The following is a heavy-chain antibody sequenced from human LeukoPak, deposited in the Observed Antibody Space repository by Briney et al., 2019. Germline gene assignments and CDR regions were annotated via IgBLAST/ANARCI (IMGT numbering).Heavy chain of an antibody. D-gene: IGHD4-23*01. J-gene: IGHJ4*02. Sequence: PSETLSLTCTVSGGSISSYYWSWIRQPPGKGLGWIGYISYSGSTNYNPSLKSRVTISVDTSKNQFSLKLRSVTAADTAVYYCARDGGNSAAAYFDYWGQGTLVTVSS. CDR3: ARDGGNSAAAYFDY. CDR2: ISYSGST. V-gene: IGHV4-59*01. CDR1: GGSISSYY.